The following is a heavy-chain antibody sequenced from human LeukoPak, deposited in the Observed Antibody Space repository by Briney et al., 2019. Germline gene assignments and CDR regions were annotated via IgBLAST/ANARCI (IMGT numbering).Heavy chain of an antibody. CDR1: GFTFSSYG. CDR2: IRYDGSNK. CDR3: VRSRSNWFDP. Sequence: GGSLRLSCAASGFTFSSYGMHRVRQAPGKGLEWVAFIRYDGSNKYYADSVKGRFTISRDNSKNTLYLQMNSLRAEDTAVYYCVRSRSNWFDPWGQGTLVTVSS. J-gene: IGHJ5*02. V-gene: IGHV3-30*02.